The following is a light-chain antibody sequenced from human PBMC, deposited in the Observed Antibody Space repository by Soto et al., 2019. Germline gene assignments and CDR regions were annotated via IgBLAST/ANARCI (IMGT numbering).Light chain of an antibody. V-gene: IGKV3-20*01. CDR3: QQYGSSGAT. CDR1: KSISSD. CDR2: GAS. Sequence: RAIRSCEGASKSISSDLAWYQQKPGQAPRLLIYGASSRATGIPDRFSGSGSGTDFTLTISRLEPEDFAVYYCQQYGSSGATFGQGTNVDIK. J-gene: IGKJ1*01.